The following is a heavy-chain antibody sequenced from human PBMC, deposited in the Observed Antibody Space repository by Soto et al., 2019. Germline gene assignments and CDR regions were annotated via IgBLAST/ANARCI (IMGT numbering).Heavy chain of an antibody. CDR2: IIPILGIA. D-gene: IGHD3-22*01. Sequence: QVQLVQSGAEVKKPGSSVKVSCKASGGTFSSYTISWVRQAPGQGLEWMGRIIPILGIANYAQKFQGRVTITADKSTSTAYMELSSLRSEDTAVYYCASSYYYDSSGYRYFDYWGQGTLVTVSS. V-gene: IGHV1-69*02. CDR3: ASSYYYDSSGYRYFDY. CDR1: GGTFSSYT. J-gene: IGHJ4*02.